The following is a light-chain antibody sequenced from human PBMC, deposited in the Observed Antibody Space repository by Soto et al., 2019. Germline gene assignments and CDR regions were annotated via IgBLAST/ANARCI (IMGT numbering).Light chain of an antibody. V-gene: IGLV2-23*01. J-gene: IGLJ1*01. Sequence: QSALTQPASVSGSPGQSITISCTGTSSDVGSYNLVSWYQQHPGKAPKLMIYEGSKRPSGVSNRFSGSKSGKTASLTISGLQAEDEADYYCCSYAGSSTRWVFGTGTKLTVL. CDR1: SSDVGSYNL. CDR2: EGS. CDR3: CSYAGSSTRWV.